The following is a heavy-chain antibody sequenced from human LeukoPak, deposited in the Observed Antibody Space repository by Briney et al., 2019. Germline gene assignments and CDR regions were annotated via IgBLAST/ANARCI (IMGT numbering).Heavy chain of an antibody. J-gene: IGHJ4*02. CDR1: GYTFTSSA. V-gene: IGHV7-4-1*02. CDR3: ARAGLYCSGGSCYTGFGY. CDR2: INSNNGNP. D-gene: IGHD2-15*01. Sequence: ASVKVSCKSSGYTFTSSAMIWVRQAPGQGLEWMGWINSNNGNPTYAQGFTGRFVFSLDTSVSTAYLQISSLKAEDTAVYYCARAGLYCSGGSCYTGFGYWGQGTLVTVSS.